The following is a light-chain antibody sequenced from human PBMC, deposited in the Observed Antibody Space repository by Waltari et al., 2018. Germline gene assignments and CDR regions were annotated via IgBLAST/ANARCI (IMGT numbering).Light chain of an antibody. CDR3: QQYYNWPPWT. J-gene: IGKJ1*01. Sequence: EIVVTQSPATLSVSPGERATLSCRASQSVSSNLAWYQQKPGQAPRLLTYGASTRATGIPARFSGSGSGTEFTLTISSLQSEDFAVYYCQQYYNWPPWTFGQGTKVEIK. V-gene: IGKV3-15*01. CDR2: GAS. CDR1: QSVSSN.